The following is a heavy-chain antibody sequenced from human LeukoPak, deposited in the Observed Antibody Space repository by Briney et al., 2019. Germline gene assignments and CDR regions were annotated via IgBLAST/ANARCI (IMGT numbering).Heavy chain of an antibody. D-gene: IGHD2-15*01. CDR1: GFTFSSYA. V-gene: IGHV3-30-3*01. CDR3: ARESPFYCSGGRWWNVY. Sequence: QSGGSLRLSCAASGFTFSSYAMHWVRQAPGKGLEWVAVISYDGSNKYYADSVKGRFTISRDNSKNTLYLQMNSLRAEDTAVYYCARESPFYCSGGRWWNVYWGQGTLVTVSS. CDR2: ISYDGSNK. J-gene: IGHJ4*02.